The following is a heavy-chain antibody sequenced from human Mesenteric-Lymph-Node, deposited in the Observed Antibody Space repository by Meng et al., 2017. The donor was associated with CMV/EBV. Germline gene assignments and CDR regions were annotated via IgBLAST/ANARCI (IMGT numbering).Heavy chain of an antibody. CDR3: ARSVQYSSFLTGFDP. V-gene: IGHV1-8*01. J-gene: IGHJ5*02. D-gene: IGHD6-6*01. Sequence: ASVKVSCKTSGYPFTSFDINWVRQATGQGLEWVGRVNPTSGDTVYAQNFQGRVTMTSNTSINTGYMELRSLRSEDTAVYYCARSVQYSSFLTGFDPWGQGTLVTVSS. CDR2: VNPTSGDT. CDR1: GYPFTSFD.